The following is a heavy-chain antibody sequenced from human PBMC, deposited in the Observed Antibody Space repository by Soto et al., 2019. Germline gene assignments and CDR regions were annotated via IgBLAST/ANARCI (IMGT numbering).Heavy chain of an antibody. CDR2: INHSGST. V-gene: IGHV4-34*01. CDR1: GGSFSGYY. CDR3: ARAGYCSGGSCYSLDY. D-gene: IGHD2-15*01. Sequence: SETLSLTCAVYGGSFSGYYWSWIRQPPGKGLEWIGEINHSGSTNYNPSLKSRVTISVDTSKNQFSLKLSSVTAADTAVYYCARAGYCSGGSCYSLDYWGQGTLVTVSS. J-gene: IGHJ4*02.